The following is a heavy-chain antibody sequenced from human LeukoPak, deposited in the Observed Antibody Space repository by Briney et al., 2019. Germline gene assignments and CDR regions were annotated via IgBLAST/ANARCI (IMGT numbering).Heavy chain of an antibody. CDR1: GGSISRYY. V-gene: IGHV4-4*07. CDR2: IYTSGST. CDR3: AREGKLFYYFDY. Sequence: SETLSLTCTGSGGSISRYYWSWLRQPAGKGLEWIGRIYTSGSTNYNPSLKSRVTMSVDTSKNQFSLKLSSVTAADTAVYYCAREGKLFYYFDYWGQGTLVTVSS. D-gene: IGHD2/OR15-2a*01. J-gene: IGHJ4*02.